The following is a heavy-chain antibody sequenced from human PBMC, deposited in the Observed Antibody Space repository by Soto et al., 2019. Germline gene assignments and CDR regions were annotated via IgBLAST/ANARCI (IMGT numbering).Heavy chain of an antibody. CDR3: AKPNQGAGAATSFDY. CDR2: ISGSGGST. CDR1: GFTFSTYA. D-gene: IGHD1-26*01. J-gene: IGHJ4*02. V-gene: IGHV3-23*01. Sequence: GALRVSCAASGFTFSTYAMSWVRQAPGKGLEWVSAISGSGGSTYYADSVKGRFTISRDNSKNTLFLQMSSLRAEDTAIYYCAKPNQGAGAATSFDYWGQGA.